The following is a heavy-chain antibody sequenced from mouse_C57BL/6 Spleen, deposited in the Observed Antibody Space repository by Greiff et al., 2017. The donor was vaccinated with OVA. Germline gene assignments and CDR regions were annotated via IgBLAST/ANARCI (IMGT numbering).Heavy chain of an antibody. Sequence: VQLQQSGPELVKPGASVKISCKASGYTFTDYYMNWVKQSHGKSLEWIGDINPNNGGTSYNQKFKGKATLTVDKSSSTAYMELRSLTSEDSAVYYCARSILGAMDYWGQGTSVTVSS. CDR1: GYTFTDYY. J-gene: IGHJ4*01. D-gene: IGHD4-1*01. CDR2: INPNNGGT. V-gene: IGHV1-26*01. CDR3: ARSILGAMDY.